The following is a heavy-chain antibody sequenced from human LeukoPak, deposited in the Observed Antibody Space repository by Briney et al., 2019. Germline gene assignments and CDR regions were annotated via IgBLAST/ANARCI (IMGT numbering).Heavy chain of an antibody. CDR2: ISSSSSYI. V-gene: IGHV3-21*01. CDR3: ASLGLGSYYNYVWFDP. D-gene: IGHD3-10*02. J-gene: IGHJ5*02. Sequence: GGSLRLSCAASGFTFSSYSMNWVRQAPGKGLEWVSSISSSSSYIYYADSVKGRFTISRDNAKNSLYLQMNSLRAEDTAVYYCASLGLGSYYNYVWFDPWGQGTLVTVSS. CDR1: GFTFSSYS.